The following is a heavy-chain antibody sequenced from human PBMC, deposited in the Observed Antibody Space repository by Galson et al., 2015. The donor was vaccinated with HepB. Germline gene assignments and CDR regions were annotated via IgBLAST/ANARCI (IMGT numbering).Heavy chain of an antibody. J-gene: IGHJ3*02. CDR2: ISAYNGNT. Sequence: VKVSCKASGYTFTSYGISWVRQAPGQGLEWMGWISAYNGNTNYAQKLQGRVTMTTDTSTSTAYMELRSLRSDDTAVYYCARDLTSYYDYVWGSYRPQGGAFDIWGQGTMVTVSS. V-gene: IGHV1-18*04. CDR1: GYTFTSYG. D-gene: IGHD3-16*02. CDR3: ARDLTSYYDYVWGSYRPQGGAFDI.